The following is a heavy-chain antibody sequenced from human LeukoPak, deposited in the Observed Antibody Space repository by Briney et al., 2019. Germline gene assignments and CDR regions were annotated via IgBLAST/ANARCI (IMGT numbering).Heavy chain of an antibody. Sequence: GGSLRLSCAVSGFTFSSYGMHWVRQAPGKGLEWVAVISYDGSNKYYADSVKGRFTISRDNSKNTLYLQMNSLRAEDTAVYYCAKDLGGATDYWGQGTLVTVSS. CDR3: AKDLGGATDY. V-gene: IGHV3-30*18. D-gene: IGHD1-26*01. J-gene: IGHJ4*02. CDR1: GFTFSSYG. CDR2: ISYDGSNK.